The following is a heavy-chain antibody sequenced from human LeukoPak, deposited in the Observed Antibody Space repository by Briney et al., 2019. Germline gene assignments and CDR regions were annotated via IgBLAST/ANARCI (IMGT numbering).Heavy chain of an antibody. J-gene: IGHJ3*02. CDR3: ARDGLGSSSLYALDI. V-gene: IGHV1-3*01. CDR1: GYTFTSYA. D-gene: IGHD6-13*01. CDR2: INAGNGNT. Sequence: ASVKVSCKASGYTFTSYAMHWVRQAPGQRLEWMGWINAGNGNTKYSQKFQGRVTITRDTSASTAYMELSSLRSEDTAVYYCARDGLGSSSLYALDIWGQGTMVTVSS.